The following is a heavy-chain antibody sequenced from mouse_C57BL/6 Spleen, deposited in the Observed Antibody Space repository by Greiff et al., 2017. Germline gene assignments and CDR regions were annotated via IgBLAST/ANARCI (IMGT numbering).Heavy chain of an antibody. CDR2: IDPENGDT. V-gene: IGHV14-4*01. J-gene: IGHJ2*01. CDR3: TTLFWDY. Sequence: VQLQQSGAELVRPGASVKLSCTASGFNIKDDYMHWVKQRPEQGLEWIGWIDPENGDTEYASKFQGKATITADTSSNTAYLQLSSLTTEDTAVYYCTTLFWDYRGQGTTLTVAS. CDR1: GFNIKDDY.